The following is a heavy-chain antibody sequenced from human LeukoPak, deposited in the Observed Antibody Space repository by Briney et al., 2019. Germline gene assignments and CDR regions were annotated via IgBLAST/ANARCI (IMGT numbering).Heavy chain of an antibody. Sequence: ASVKVSCKASGYTFTGYYMHWVRQAPGQGLEWMGWINPNSGGTNYAQKFQGRVTMTRDTSISTAYMELSRLRSDDTAVYYCASAIAVAVGAFDIWGQGTMVTVSS. V-gene: IGHV1-2*02. CDR1: GYTFTGYY. CDR3: ASAIAVAVGAFDI. J-gene: IGHJ3*02. D-gene: IGHD6-19*01. CDR2: INPNSGGT.